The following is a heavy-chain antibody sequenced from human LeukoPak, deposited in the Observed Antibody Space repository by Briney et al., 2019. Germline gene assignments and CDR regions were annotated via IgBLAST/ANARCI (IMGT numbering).Heavy chain of an antibody. CDR3: ARGAKYYDSSGYYPLDY. CDR1: GGSFSGYY. Sequence: SETLSLTCAVYGGSFSGYYWSWIRQPPGKGLEWIGEINHSGSTNYNPSLKSRVTISVDTPKNQFSLKLSSVTAADTAVYYCARGAKYYDSSGYYPLDYWGQGTLVTVSS. CDR2: INHSGST. J-gene: IGHJ4*02. V-gene: IGHV4-34*01. D-gene: IGHD3-22*01.